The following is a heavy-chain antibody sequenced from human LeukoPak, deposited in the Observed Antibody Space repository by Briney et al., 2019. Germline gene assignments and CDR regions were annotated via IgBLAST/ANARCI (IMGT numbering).Heavy chain of an antibody. D-gene: IGHD3-10*01. V-gene: IGHV3-21*01. CDR2: ISSSSSYI. Sequence: PGGSLRLSCAASGFTFSSYSMNWVRQAPGKGLEWVSSISSSSSYIYYADSVKGRFTISRDNAKNSLYLQTNSLRAEDTAVYYCARDSAKVRGVPHWFDPWGQGTLVTVSS. CDR3: ARDSAKVRGVPHWFDP. CDR1: GFTFSSYS. J-gene: IGHJ5*02.